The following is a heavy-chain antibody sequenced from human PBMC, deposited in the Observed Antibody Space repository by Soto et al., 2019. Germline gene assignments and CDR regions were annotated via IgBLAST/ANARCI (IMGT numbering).Heavy chain of an antibody. D-gene: IGHD3-10*01. CDR3: ARDGAYGSGSSWDYYYYYMDV. J-gene: IGHJ6*03. CDR2: ISSSGSTI. V-gene: IGHV3-11*01. CDR1: GFTFSDYY. Sequence: GGSLRLSCAASGFTFSDYYMSWIRQAPGKGLEWVSYISSSGSTIYYADSVKGRFTISRDNAKNSLYLQMNSLRAEDTAVYYCARDGAYGSGSSWDYYYYYMDVWGKGTTVTVSS.